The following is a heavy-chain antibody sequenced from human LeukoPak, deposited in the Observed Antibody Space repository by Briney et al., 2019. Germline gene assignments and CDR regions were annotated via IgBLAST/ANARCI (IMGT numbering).Heavy chain of an antibody. CDR2: ISSSSTI. CDR3: AREGTGSYMDV. V-gene: IGHV3-48*04. J-gene: IGHJ6*03. D-gene: IGHD1/OR15-1a*01. CDR1: GFTFSSYS. Sequence: GGSLRLSCAASGFTFSSYSMNWVRQAPGKGLEWVSYISSSSTIYYADSVKGRFTISRDNAKNSLYLQMNSLRAEDTAVYYCAREGTGSYMDVWGKGTTVTVSS.